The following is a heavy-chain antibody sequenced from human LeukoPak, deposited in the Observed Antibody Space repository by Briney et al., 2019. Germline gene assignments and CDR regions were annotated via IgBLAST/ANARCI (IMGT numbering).Heavy chain of an antibody. CDR2: IYWDDDK. CDR3: AHVLWFGDNFDY. Sequence: SGPTLVNPTQTLTLTCTFSGFSLSTSGVGVGWIRQPPGKALEWLAIIYWDDDKRYSPSLKSRLTITKDTSKNQVVLTMTNMDPVDTATYYCAHVLWFGDNFDYWGQGTLVTVSS. CDR1: GFSLSTSGVG. J-gene: IGHJ4*02. V-gene: IGHV2-5*02. D-gene: IGHD3-10*01.